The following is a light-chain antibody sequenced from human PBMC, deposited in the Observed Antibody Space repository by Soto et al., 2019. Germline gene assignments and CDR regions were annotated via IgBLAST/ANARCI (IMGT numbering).Light chain of an antibody. V-gene: IGKV1-12*02. Sequence: DIQMTQSPSSVSASVGDRVTITCRASQDISTWLAWYQQKPGKAPKLLIYSASSLQTGVPSTFSGRGSGTDFTLTISSLQPGDFATYYCQQANSFPSTFGQGTKVEIK. CDR3: QQANSFPST. J-gene: IGKJ1*01. CDR2: SAS. CDR1: QDISTW.